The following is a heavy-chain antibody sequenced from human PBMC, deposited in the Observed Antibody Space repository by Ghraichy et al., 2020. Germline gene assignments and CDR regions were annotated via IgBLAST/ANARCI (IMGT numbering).Heavy chain of an antibody. CDR1: GGSFSGYY. V-gene: IGHV4-34*01. CDR3: ARGPEPPMRQWLVHYYYYMDV. Sequence: SQTLSLTCAVYGGSFSGYYWSWIRQPPGKGLEWIGEINHSGSTNYNPSLKSRVTISVDTSKNQFSLKLSSVTAADTAVYYCARGPEPPMRQWLVHYYYYMDVWGKGTTVTVSS. D-gene: IGHD6-19*01. J-gene: IGHJ6*03. CDR2: INHSGST.